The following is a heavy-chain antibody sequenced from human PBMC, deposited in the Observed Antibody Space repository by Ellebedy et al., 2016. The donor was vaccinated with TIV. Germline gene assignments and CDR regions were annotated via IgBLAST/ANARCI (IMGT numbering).Heavy chain of an antibody. D-gene: IGHD4-17*01. Sequence: GESLKISCAASGISFSTFRTYSMNWVRQAPGKGLEWVSSISTTTSYIYYADSVRGRFTISRDNAKQSVYLQMNSLRAEDTAVYYCARTGQQLVPPTGWFDPWGQGTLVTVSS. V-gene: IGHV3-21*01. CDR3: ARTGQQLVPPTGWFDP. CDR2: ISTTTSYI. J-gene: IGHJ5*02. CDR1: GISFSTFRTYS.